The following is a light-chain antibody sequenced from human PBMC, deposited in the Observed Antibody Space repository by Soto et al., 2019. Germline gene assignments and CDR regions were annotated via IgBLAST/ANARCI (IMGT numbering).Light chain of an antibody. CDR2: WAS. CDR1: QSVLFSSNNKNY. J-gene: IGKJ1*01. Sequence: DIVMTQSPDSLAVSLGERATINCKSSQSVLFSSNNKNYLAWYQQKPGQPPKLLIYWASTRESGVPDRFSGSGSGTDFTITISSLPAEDVAVYYCQQYYSTPRTFGQGTKVDIK. V-gene: IGKV4-1*01. CDR3: QQYYSTPRT.